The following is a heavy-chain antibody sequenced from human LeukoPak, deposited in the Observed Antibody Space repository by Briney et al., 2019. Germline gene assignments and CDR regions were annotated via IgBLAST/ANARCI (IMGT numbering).Heavy chain of an antibody. CDR3: ARGPYIASSRGGVEFDP. CDR2: MNPNSGNT. D-gene: IGHD6-6*01. Sequence: ASVKVSCKASGYTFTSYDINWVRQATGQGLEWMGWMNPNSGNTGYAQKFQGRVTITRNTSISTAYMELSSLRSEDTAVYYCARGPYIASSRGGVEFDPWGQGTLVTVSS. CDR1: GYTFTSYD. V-gene: IGHV1-8*03. J-gene: IGHJ5*02.